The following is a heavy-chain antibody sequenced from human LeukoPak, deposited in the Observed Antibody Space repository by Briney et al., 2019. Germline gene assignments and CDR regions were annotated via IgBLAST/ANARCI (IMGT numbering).Heavy chain of an antibody. D-gene: IGHD3-10*01. Sequence: ASVTVSSKASGYTFTGYYMHWVRQAPGQGLEWMGWINPNSGGTNYAQKFQGRVTMTRDTSISTAYMELSRLGSDDTAVYYCARGIGEFLLRSFDYWGQGALVTVSS. CDR3: ARGIGEFLLRSFDY. CDR2: INPNSGGT. V-gene: IGHV1-2*02. J-gene: IGHJ4*02. CDR1: GYTFTGYY.